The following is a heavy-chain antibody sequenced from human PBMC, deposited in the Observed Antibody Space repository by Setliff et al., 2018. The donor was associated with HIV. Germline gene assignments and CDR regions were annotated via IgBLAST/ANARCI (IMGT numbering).Heavy chain of an antibody. CDR3: ARYSYGYVRDLRFDP. J-gene: IGHJ5*02. CDR2: INYSGST. CDR1: GGSISSSY. D-gene: IGHD5-18*01. V-gene: IGHV4-59*08. Sequence: SETLSLTCTVSGGSISSSYWTWTRQPPGKGLEWIGYINYSGSTNYNPSLQSRVTISVDTSKNHFSLKLTSVTAADTAVYYCARYSYGYVRDLRFDPWGQGTLVTVSS.